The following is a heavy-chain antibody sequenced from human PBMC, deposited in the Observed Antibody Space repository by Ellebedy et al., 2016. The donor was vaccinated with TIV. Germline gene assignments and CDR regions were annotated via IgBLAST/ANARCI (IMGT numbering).Heavy chain of an antibody. CDR3: ARTTQPYAPANY. CDR2: INHSGGT. Sequence: MPSETLSLTCAVYGGSFSGYYWSWIRQPPGKGLEWIGEINHSGGTNYNASLKSRVTISVDTSKTQFSLNLSSVTAADTAVYFCARTTQPYAPANYWGLGMLVIVSS. D-gene: IGHD1-1*01. V-gene: IGHV4-34*01. CDR1: GGSFSGYY. J-gene: IGHJ4*02.